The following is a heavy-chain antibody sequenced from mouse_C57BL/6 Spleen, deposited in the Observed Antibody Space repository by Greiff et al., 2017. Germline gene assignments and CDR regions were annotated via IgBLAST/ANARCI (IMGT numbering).Heavy chain of an antibody. V-gene: IGHV5-17*01. Sequence: EVNVVESGGGLVKPGGSLKLSCAASGFTFSDYGMHWVRQAPEKGLEWVAYISSGSSTTYYADTVKGRFTISRDNAKNTLFLQLTSLRSEDTAMYYCARGGSYAMDYWGQGTSVTVSS. CDR1: GFTFSDYG. CDR2: ISSGSSTT. J-gene: IGHJ4*01. CDR3: ARGGSYAMDY.